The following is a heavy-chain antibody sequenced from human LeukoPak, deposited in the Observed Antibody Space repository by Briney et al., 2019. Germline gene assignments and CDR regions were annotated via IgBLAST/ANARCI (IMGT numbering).Heavy chain of an antibody. CDR1: GYTFTSYG. V-gene: IGHV1-18*01. D-gene: IGHD3-22*01. J-gene: IGHJ4*02. CDR2: ISAYNGNT. CDR3: ARAFSPTYYYDSSGYYLDY. Sequence: ASVKVSCKASGYTFTSYGISWVRQAPGQGLEWMGWISAYNGNTNYAQKLQGRVTMTTYTSTSTAYMELRSLRSDDTAVYYCARAFSPTYYYDSSGYYLDYWGQGTLVTVSS.